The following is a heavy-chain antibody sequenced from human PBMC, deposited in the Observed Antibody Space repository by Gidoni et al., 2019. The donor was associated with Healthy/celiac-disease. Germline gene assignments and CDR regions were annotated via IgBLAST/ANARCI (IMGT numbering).Heavy chain of an antibody. CDR2: ISGSGGST. CDR3: AKDRYYYDSSGAYNWFDP. Sequence: VQLLESGGCFVKPGGSLRPSCASSGFIFSSYAMSGVRQAPGKGLEWVSAISGSGGSTYDADSVKGRFTISRDNSKNTLYLQMNSLRAEDTAVYYCAKDRYYYDSSGAYNWFDPWGQGTLVTVSS. CDR1: GFIFSSYA. D-gene: IGHD3-22*01. V-gene: IGHV3-23*01. J-gene: IGHJ5*02.